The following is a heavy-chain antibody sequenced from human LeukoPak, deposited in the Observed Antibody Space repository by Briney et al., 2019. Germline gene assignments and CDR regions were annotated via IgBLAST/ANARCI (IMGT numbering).Heavy chain of an antibody. CDR3: ARGSGRGYVHFDY. V-gene: IGHV4-59*01. Sequence: SETLSLTCTVSAGSISSYYWSWIRQPPGKGLEWIGYIYYSGSTNYNPSLKSRVTISVDTSKNQFSLKLSSVTAADTAVYYCARGSGRGYVHFDYWGQGTLVTVSS. CDR1: AGSISSYY. D-gene: IGHD5-18*01. J-gene: IGHJ4*02. CDR2: IYYSGST.